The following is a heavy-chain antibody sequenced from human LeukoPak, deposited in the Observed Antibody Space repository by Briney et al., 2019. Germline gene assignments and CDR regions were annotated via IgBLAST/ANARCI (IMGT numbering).Heavy chain of an antibody. J-gene: IGHJ5*02. D-gene: IGHD2-2*01. V-gene: IGHV4-39*07. Sequence: SETLSLTCTVSGGSISSSSYYWGWIRQPPGKGLEWIGEINHSGSTNYNPSLKSRVTISVDTSKNQFSLKLSSVTAADTAVYYCARLIVVVPAAAFDPWGQGTLVTVSS. CDR1: GGSISSSSYY. CDR2: INHSGST. CDR3: ARLIVVVPAAAFDP.